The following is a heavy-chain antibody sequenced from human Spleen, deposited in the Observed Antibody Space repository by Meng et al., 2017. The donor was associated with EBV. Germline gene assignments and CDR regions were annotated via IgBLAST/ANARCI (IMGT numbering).Heavy chain of an antibody. D-gene: IGHD2-2*01. Sequence: QVQLLQSGSEVKKHGSLVKVVCKASGGTFSSYTISWVRQAPGQGLEWMGGIVPIFPTTNYAQKFQDRITLTADKSTSTAYMELSSLRSEDTAVYYCARLHCSSTSCSVPFFDYWGQGTLVTVSS. CDR1: GGTFSSYT. J-gene: IGHJ4*02. V-gene: IGHV1-69*06. CDR2: IVPIFPTT. CDR3: ARLHCSSTSCSVPFFDY.